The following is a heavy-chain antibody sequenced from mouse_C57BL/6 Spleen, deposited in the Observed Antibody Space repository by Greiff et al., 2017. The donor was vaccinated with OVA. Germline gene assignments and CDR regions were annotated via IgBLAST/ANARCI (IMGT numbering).Heavy chain of an antibody. J-gene: IGHJ4*01. V-gene: IGHV1-75*01. Sequence: QVQLKQSGPELVKPGASVKISCKASGYTFTDYYINWVKQRPGQGLEWIGWIFPGSGSTYYNEKFKGKATLSVDKSSSTAYMLLSSLTSEDSAVYFCARDIYYGNYYAMDYWGQGTSVTVSS. D-gene: IGHD2-1*01. CDR1: GYTFTDYY. CDR3: ARDIYYGNYYAMDY. CDR2: IFPGSGST.